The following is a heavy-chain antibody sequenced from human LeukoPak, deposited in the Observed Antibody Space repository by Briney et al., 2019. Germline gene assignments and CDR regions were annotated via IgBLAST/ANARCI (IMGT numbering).Heavy chain of an antibody. V-gene: IGHV5-51*01. CDR1: GFTFSSYA. Sequence: GGSLRLSCAASGFTFSSYAMSWVRQAPGKGLEWMGIIYAGDSDTRFSPSFQGRVTISADKSISTAYLQWSSLQASDTAMYYCARHGTASVYGDSIDYWGQGTLVTVSS. CDR3: ARHGTASVYGDSIDY. D-gene: IGHD4-17*01. CDR2: IYAGDSDT. J-gene: IGHJ4*02.